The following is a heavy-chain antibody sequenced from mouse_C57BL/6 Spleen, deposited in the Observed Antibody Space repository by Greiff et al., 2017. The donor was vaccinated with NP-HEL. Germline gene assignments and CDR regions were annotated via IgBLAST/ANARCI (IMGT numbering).Heavy chain of an antibody. CDR3: TRDGGEGYAMDY. V-gene: IGHV5-9-1*02. D-gene: IGHD1-1*01. J-gene: IGHJ4*01. CDR1: GFTFSSYA. Sequence: EVHLVESGEGLVKPGGSLKLSCAASGFTFSSYAMSWVRQTPEKRLEWVAYISSGGDYIYYADTVKGRFTISRDNARNTLYLQMSSLKSEDTAMYYCTRDGGEGYAMDYWGQGTSVTVSS. CDR2: ISSGGDYI.